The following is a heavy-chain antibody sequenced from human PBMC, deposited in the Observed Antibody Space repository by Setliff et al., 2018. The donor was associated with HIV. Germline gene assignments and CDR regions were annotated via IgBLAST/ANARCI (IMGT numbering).Heavy chain of an antibody. V-gene: IGHV4-34*01. J-gene: IGHJ3*02. Sequence: SETLSLTCAVYGGSFSGYYWSWIRQPPGKGLEWIGEINHSGSTNYNPSLKSRVTMSIGTSKNQFSLRLSSVTAADTAVYYCASDYSSRHDAFDIWGQGTVVTVSS. D-gene: IGHD6-13*01. CDR1: GGSFSGYY. CDR3: ASDYSSRHDAFDI. CDR2: INHSGST.